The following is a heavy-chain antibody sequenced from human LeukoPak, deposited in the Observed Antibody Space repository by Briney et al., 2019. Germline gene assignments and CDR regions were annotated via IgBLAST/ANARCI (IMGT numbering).Heavy chain of an antibody. J-gene: IGHJ3*02. CDR1: GFTFSSYG. Sequence: GGSLRLSCAASGFTFSSYGMHWVRQAPGKGLEWVAFIRYDGSNKYYADSVKGRFTISRDNSKNTLYLQMNSLRAEDTAVYYCAKDLYNWNYESAFDIWGHGTMVTVSS. CDR3: AKDLYNWNYESAFDI. V-gene: IGHV3-30*02. CDR2: IRYDGSNK. D-gene: IGHD1-7*01.